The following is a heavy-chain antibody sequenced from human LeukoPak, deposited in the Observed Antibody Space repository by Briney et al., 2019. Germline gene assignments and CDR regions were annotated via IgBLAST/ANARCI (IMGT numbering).Heavy chain of an antibody. CDR3: ARALQRLNLFKSDAFDI. CDR2: TNPNSGGT. D-gene: IGHD5-12*01. Sequence: ASVKVSCKASGYTFTGYYMHWVRQAPGQGLEWMGRTNPNSGGTNYAQKFQGRVTMTRDTSISTAYMELSRLRSDDTAVYYCARALQRLNLFKSDAFDIWGQGTMVTVSS. V-gene: IGHV1-2*06. J-gene: IGHJ3*02. CDR1: GYTFTGYY.